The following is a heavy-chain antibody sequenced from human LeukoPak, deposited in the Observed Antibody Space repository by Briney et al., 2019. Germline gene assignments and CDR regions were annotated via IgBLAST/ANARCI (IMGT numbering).Heavy chain of an antibody. CDR3: ARDDRIFGSGSPSQNYYGMDV. J-gene: IGHJ6*02. CDR1: GFTFSDYY. D-gene: IGHD3-10*01. Sequence: PGGSLRLSCAASGFTFSDYYMSWIRQAPGKGLEWVSSISSSSSYIYYADSVKGRFTISRDNAKNSLYLQMNSLRAEDTAVYYCARDDRIFGSGSPSQNYYGMDVWGQGTTVTVSS. V-gene: IGHV3-11*06. CDR2: ISSSSSYI.